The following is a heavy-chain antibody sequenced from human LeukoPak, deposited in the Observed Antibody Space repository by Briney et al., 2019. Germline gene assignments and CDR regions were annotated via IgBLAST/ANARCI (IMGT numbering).Heavy chain of an antibody. Sequence: GGSLRLSCAASGFTFSSYGMHWVRQAPGKGLEWVAVIWYDGSNKYYADSVKGRFTISRDNSKNTLYLQMNSLRAEDTAVYYCGREYGGFWEWPTYGMDVWAKGTTAPVSS. J-gene: IGHJ6*04. CDR1: GFTFSSYG. V-gene: IGHV3-33*01. CDR3: GREYGGFWEWPTYGMDV. CDR2: IWYDGSNK. D-gene: IGHD3-3*01.